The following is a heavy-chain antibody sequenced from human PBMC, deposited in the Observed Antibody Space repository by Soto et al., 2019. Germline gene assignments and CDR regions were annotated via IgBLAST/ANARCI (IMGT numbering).Heavy chain of an antibody. D-gene: IGHD3-16*01. J-gene: IGHJ1*01. CDR2: ISSSSSTI. V-gene: IGHV3-48*01. Sequence: GGSRRLSCAASGFTFSSYSMNWVRQAPGKGLEWVSYISSSSSTIYYADSVKGRFTISRDNAKNSLYLQMNSLRAEDTAVYYCAGDSVCVGVGLRVATYVDDGGEGWGVTTIFTE. CDR3: AGDSVCVGVGLRVATYVDDGGEGWGVTTIFTE. CDR1: GFTFSSYS.